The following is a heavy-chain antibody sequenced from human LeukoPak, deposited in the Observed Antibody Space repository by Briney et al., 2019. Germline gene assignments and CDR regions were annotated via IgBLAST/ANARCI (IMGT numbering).Heavy chain of an antibody. CDR1: GGSITSGDYY. CDR2: IYYTRRT. Sequence: SETLSLTCTVSGGSITSGDYYWSWIRQPPGKGVEWFAYIYYTRRTYYNPSLNSRLTISVDTSKNQFSLKLSSVTAAATAVYYCAGVPHGGGLGDGFDIWGQGTMVTVSS. CDR3: AGVPHGGGLGDGFDI. J-gene: IGHJ3*02. D-gene: IGHD3-16*01. V-gene: IGHV4-30-4*08.